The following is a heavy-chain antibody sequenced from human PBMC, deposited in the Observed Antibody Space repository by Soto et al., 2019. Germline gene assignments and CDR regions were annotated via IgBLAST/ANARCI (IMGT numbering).Heavy chain of an antibody. CDR1: GFTFSSYA. Sequence: EVQLLESGGGLVQPGGSLRLSCAASGFTFSSYAMNWVRQAPGKGLEWVSAISGSGGSTYYADSVKGRFTISRDNSKNTLYLQMNSLRTEDTAMYYCAKPLLTPRTVTASNWGQGTLVTVSS. CDR3: AKPLLTPRTVTASN. J-gene: IGHJ4*02. CDR2: ISGSGGST. D-gene: IGHD2-15*01. V-gene: IGHV3-23*01.